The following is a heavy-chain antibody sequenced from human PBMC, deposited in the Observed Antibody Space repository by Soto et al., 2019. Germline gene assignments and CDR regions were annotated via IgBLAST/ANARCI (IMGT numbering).Heavy chain of an antibody. CDR2: ISAYNGNT. J-gene: IGHJ3*01. Sequence: ASVKVSCKASGYTFTSYGISWVRQAPGQGLEWMGWISAYNGNTNYAQKLQGRVTMTTGTSTSTAYMELRSLRSDDTAVYYCARDENYYDSSGYYYSYFWGQGTMVTVSS. CDR1: GYTFTSYG. CDR3: ARDENYYDSSGYYYSYF. V-gene: IGHV1-18*01. D-gene: IGHD3-22*01.